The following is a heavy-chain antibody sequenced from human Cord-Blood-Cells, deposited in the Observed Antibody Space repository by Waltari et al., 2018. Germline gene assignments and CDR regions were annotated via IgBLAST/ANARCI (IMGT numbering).Heavy chain of an antibody. D-gene: IGHD6-19*01. CDR2: ISGSGSTI. Sequence: EVQLVESGGGLVQPGGSLRLSCAASGFTFSSYEMNWVRQAPGEGLDWVSYISGSGSTIYYADSVKGRFTISRDNAKNSLYLQMNSLRAEDTAVYYCARDTRAGVTYDYWGQGTLVTVSS. CDR1: GFTFSSYE. J-gene: IGHJ4*02. CDR3: ARDTRAGVTYDY. V-gene: IGHV3-48*03.